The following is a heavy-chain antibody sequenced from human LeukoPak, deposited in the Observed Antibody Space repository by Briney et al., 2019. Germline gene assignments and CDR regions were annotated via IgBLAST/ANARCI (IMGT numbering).Heavy chain of an antibody. CDR3: ARDLPYSSGWTFDY. CDR2: IRYDGSNK. Sequence: GGSLRLSCAASGFTFSSYGMHWVRQAPGKGLEWVAFIRYDGSNKYYADSVKGRFTISRDNSKNTLYLQMNSLRAEDTAVYYCARDLPYSSGWTFDYWGQGTLVTVSS. V-gene: IGHV3-30*02. CDR1: GFTFSSYG. J-gene: IGHJ4*02. D-gene: IGHD6-19*01.